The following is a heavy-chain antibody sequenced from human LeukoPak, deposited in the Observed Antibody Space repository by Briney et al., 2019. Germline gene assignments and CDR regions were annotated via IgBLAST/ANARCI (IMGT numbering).Heavy chain of an antibody. CDR2: IYYSGYT. J-gene: IGHJ5*02. D-gene: IGHD6-19*01. CDR3: ASSKTNGDSSGWYAWFDP. Sequence: SETLSLTCTVSGGSINSYYWSWIRQPPGKGLEGLGYIYYSGYTNYNPSLKSRVTISVDTSKNQFSLKLSSVTAADTAVYYCASSKTNGDSSGWYAWFDPWGQGTLVTVSS. V-gene: IGHV4-59*01. CDR1: GGSINSYY.